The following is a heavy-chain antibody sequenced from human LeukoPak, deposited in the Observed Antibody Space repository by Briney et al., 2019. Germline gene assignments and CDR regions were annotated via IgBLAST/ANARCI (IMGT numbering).Heavy chain of an antibody. CDR2: ISWNSGSI. Sequence: GRSLRLSCAASGFTFDVHGMHWVRHAPGKGLEWLLGISWNSGSIGYADSVKGRLTISRDNTKNSLYLQMNSLRAEDTALYYCAKDTGRGTDYYYGMDVWGQGTTVTVSS. V-gene: IGHV3-9*01. J-gene: IGHJ6*02. D-gene: IGHD1-1*01. CDR1: GFTFDVHG. CDR3: AKDTGRGTDYYYGMDV.